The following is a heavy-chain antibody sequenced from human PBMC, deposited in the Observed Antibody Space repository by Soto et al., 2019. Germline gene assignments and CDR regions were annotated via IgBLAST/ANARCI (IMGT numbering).Heavy chain of an antibody. CDR2: IKPDGSEK. CDR3: ARNPWGVAGSDY. CDR1: GFTISDYW. Sequence: ELQVVESGGILVQPGGSLRLSCAASGFTISDYWMNWVRQAPGKGLEWVANIKPDGSEKYYVDSVKGRFTISRDTANNSVYLQMNSLRVEDTALYYCARNPWGVAGSDYWGQGTLVTVSS. D-gene: IGHD6-19*01. V-gene: IGHV3-7*01. J-gene: IGHJ4*02.